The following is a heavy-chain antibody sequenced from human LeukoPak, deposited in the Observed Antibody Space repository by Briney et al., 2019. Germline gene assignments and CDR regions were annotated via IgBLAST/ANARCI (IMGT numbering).Heavy chain of an antibody. CDR3: ARVRGAGSGSYLSDY. D-gene: IGHD3-10*01. J-gene: IGHJ4*02. CDR1: GGSISSYY. Sequence: SETLSLTCTVSGGSISSYYWSWIRQPPGKGLEWIGYIYYSGSTNYNPSLKRRVTISVDTSKNQFSLKLSSMTAADTAVYYCARVRGAGSGSYLSDYWGQGTLVTVSS. CDR2: IYYSGST. V-gene: IGHV4-59*08.